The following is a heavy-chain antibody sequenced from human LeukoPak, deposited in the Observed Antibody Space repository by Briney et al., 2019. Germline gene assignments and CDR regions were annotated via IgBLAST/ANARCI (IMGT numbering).Heavy chain of an antibody. CDR1: GGSISSSSYY. D-gene: IGHD3-22*01. J-gene: IGHJ5*02. CDR2: IYYSGST. V-gene: IGHV4-39*07. CDR3: ARNYYDSRTNWFDP. Sequence: KPSETLSLTCTVSGGSISSSSYYWGWIRQPPGKGLEWIGSIYYSGSTYYSPSLKSRVTISVDTSKNQFSLKLSSVTAADTAVYYCARNYYDSRTNWFDPWGQGTLVTVSS.